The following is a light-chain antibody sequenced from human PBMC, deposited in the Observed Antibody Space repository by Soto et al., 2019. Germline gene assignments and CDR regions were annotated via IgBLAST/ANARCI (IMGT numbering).Light chain of an antibody. CDR3: ETWDSNTRG. J-gene: IGLJ3*02. CDR1: RGHSSYI. Sequence: QPVLTQSSSASASLGSSVKLTCTLSRGHSSYIIAWHQQQPGKAPRYLMKLESSGSYNKGSGVPDRFSGSSSGADRYLTISNLQFEDEADYYCETWDSNTRGFGGGTKLTVL. CDR2: LESSGSY. V-gene: IGLV4-60*02.